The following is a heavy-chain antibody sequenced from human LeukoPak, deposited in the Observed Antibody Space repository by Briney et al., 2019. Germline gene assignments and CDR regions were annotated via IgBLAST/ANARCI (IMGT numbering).Heavy chain of an antibody. D-gene: IGHD1-1*01. CDR3: ARDFRYLGLDY. J-gene: IGHJ4*02. Sequence: GGSLRLSCAASGFTVSSNYMSWVRQAPGKGLEWVSYISSSGSTIYYADSVKGRFTISRDNAKNSLYLQMNSLRAEDTAVYYCARDFRYLGLDYWGQGTLVTVSS. CDR2: ISSSGSTI. CDR1: GFTVSSNY. V-gene: IGHV3-11*01.